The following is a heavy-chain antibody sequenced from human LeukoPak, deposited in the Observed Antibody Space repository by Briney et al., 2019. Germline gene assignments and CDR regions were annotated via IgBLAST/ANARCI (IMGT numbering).Heavy chain of an antibody. J-gene: IGHJ4*01. CDR1: GYSFTSYW. CDR2: IYPGDSDT. V-gene: IGHV5-51*01. D-gene: IGHD4-11*01. Sequence: PGGSLRLSCKGFGYSFTSYWIGWVRQVPGKGLELMGIIYPGDSDTRYSPSFQGQVTISAHKSISTAYLQWSSLKASDTAMYYCARQTDYRFDYWGQGTLVIVSS. CDR3: ARQTDYRFDY.